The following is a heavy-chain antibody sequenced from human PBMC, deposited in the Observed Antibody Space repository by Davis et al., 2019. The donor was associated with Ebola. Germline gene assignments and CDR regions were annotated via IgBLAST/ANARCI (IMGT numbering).Heavy chain of an antibody. V-gene: IGHV3-30*04. Sequence: PGGSLRLSCVASGFTFSNHAMHWFRQAPGKGLEWVAVTSHNERERFYGESVQGRFTISRDNSENVLYLQMDRLRPDDTAIYFCARALHDEVLDYWGQGTPVTVSS. CDR1: GFTFSNHA. J-gene: IGHJ4*02. D-gene: IGHD1-1*01. CDR2: TSHNERER. CDR3: ARALHDEVLDY.